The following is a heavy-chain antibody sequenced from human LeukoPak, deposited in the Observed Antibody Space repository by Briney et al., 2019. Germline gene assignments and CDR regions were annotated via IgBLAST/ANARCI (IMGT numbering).Heavy chain of an antibody. V-gene: IGHV1-69*05. CDR1: GGTFSSYA. CDR2: IIPIFGTA. J-gene: IGHJ4*02. CDR3: ARERVRWLYYFDY. D-gene: IGHD4-23*01. Sequence: SVKVSCKASGGTFSSYAISWVRQAPGQGLEWMGGIIPIFGTANYAQKFQGRVTITTDESTSTAYMELSSLRSDDTAVYYCARERVRWLYYFDYWGQGTLVTVSS.